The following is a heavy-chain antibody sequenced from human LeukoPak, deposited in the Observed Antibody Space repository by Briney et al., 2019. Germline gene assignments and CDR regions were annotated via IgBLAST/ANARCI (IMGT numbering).Heavy chain of an antibody. CDR3: ATQLRFLEWSFDY. CDR2: IYYSGST. D-gene: IGHD3-3*01. V-gene: IGHV4-39*01. Sequence: PSETLSLTCTVSGGSISSSSYYWGWIRQPPGKGLEWIGSIYYSGSTYYNPSLKSRVTISVDTSKNQFSLKLSSVTAADTAVYYCATQLRFLEWSFDYWGQGTLVTVSS. J-gene: IGHJ4*02. CDR1: GGSISSSSYY.